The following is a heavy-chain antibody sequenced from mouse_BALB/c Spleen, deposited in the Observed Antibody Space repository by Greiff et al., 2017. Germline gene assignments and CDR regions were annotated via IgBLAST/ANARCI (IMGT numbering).Heavy chain of an antibody. J-gene: IGHJ4*01. V-gene: IGHV5-15*02. CDR1: GFTFSDSG. CDR2: ISNLAYSI. CDR3: ARDERRGAMDY. Sequence: EVKVVESGGGLVQPGGSRKLSCAASGFTFSDSGMAWVRQAPGKGPEWVAFISNLAYSIYYADTVTGRFTISRENAKNTLYLEMSSLRSEDTAMYYCARDERRGAMDYWGQGTSVTGSS. D-gene: IGHD2-12*01.